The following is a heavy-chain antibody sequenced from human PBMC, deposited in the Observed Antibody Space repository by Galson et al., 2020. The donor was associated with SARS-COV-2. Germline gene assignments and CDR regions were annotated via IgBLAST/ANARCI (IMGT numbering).Heavy chain of an antibody. Sequence: SQASETLSLTCAVYGGSFSGYYWGWVRQPPGKGLEWIGEINPTGSINYNPSLSSRVTISVDASKNQFSLILSSVTAADTAVYYCARELPYNWFDAWSQGTLVTVSS. D-gene: IGHD3-10*01. J-gene: IGHJ5*02. CDR3: ARELPYNWFDA. CDR1: GGSFSGYY. V-gene: IGHV4-34*01. CDR2: INPTGSI.